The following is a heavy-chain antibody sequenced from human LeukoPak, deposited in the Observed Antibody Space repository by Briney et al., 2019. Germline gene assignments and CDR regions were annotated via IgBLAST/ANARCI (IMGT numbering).Heavy chain of an antibody. D-gene: IGHD2-2*02. V-gene: IGHV3-11*01. CDR2: ISSSDSTI. J-gene: IGHJ5*02. Sequence: PGGSLRLSCAASGFTFSDYYMSWIRQAPGKGLEWVSYISSSDSTIYYADSVKGRFTISRDNAKNSLYLQMNSLRAEDTAVYYCASKAGKYCSSTSCYTSWFDPWGQGTLVTVSS. CDR3: ASKAGKYCSSTSCYTSWFDP. CDR1: GFTFSDYY.